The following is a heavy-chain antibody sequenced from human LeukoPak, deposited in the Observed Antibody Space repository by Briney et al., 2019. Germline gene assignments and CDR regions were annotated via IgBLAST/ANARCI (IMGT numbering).Heavy chain of an antibody. D-gene: IGHD3-10*01. J-gene: IGHJ4*02. CDR1: GFTFRSYG. CDR2: IWYDGSRR. CDR3: ARDLRRKYGSGSYPDY. V-gene: IGHV3-33*01. Sequence: PGRSLRLSCAAAGFTFRSYGMHWLHQAPGKGLEWVSVIWYDGSRRDYVDSVKGRFTISRDNSKNILYLQMNSLRDEDTAVYYCARDLRRKYGSGSYPDYWGQGTLVTVSS.